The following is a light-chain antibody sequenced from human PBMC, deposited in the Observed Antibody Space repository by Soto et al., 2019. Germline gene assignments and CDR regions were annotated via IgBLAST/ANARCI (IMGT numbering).Light chain of an antibody. CDR2: SGS. CDR1: QSLLHSNGYNY. J-gene: IGKJ5*01. CDR3: MQALQTPIT. Sequence: DIVMTQSPLSLPVTPGEPASISCRSSQSLLHSNGYNYLDWYLQKAGQSPQLLIHSGSDRASGVPDRFSGSGSGTDFTLKISRVEAEDVGLYYCMQALQTPITFGQGTRLEIK. V-gene: IGKV2-28*01.